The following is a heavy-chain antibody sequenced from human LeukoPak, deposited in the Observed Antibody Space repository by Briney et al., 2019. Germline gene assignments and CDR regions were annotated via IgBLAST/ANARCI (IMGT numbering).Heavy chain of an antibody. Sequence: GGSLRLSCAASGFTFSSYAMSWVRQAPGKGLEWVSAISGSGGTAYYADSVKGRFTISRDNSKNTLYLQMNSLRAEDTAVYYCAKKGYYDGSGYYMYYFDHWGQGTLVTVSS. CDR2: ISGSGGTA. D-gene: IGHD3-22*01. CDR1: GFTFSSYA. V-gene: IGHV3-23*01. CDR3: AKKGYYDGSGYYMYYFDH. J-gene: IGHJ4*02.